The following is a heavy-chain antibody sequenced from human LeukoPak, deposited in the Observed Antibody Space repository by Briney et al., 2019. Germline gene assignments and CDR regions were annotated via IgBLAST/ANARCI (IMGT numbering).Heavy chain of an antibody. CDR2: MNHSGST. D-gene: IGHD5-18*01. CDR1: GGSFSGYY. Sequence: SETLSLTCAVYGGSFSGYYWSWIRQPPGKGLEWIGEMNHSGSTNYNPSLKSRVTISVDTSKNQFSLKLSSVTAADTAVYYCAREDTGFDYWGQGTLVAVSS. V-gene: IGHV4-34*01. CDR3: AREDTGFDY. J-gene: IGHJ4*02.